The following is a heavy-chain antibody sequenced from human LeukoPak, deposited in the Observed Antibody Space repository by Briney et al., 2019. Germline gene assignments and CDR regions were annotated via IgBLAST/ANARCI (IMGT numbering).Heavy chain of an antibody. Sequence: GGSLRLSCVPSGFTFTVYSMNWVSPAPGKGLEWAAPIITVSTYTFYADSVKGRFSISRDNVRNLLYLQMSSLGAEDTAVYYCARDGSGFYLYNYMDVWGKGTTVTVSS. J-gene: IGHJ6*03. V-gene: IGHV3-21*06. D-gene: IGHD6-25*01. CDR2: IITVSTYT. CDR1: GFTFTVYS. CDR3: ARDGSGFYLYNYMDV.